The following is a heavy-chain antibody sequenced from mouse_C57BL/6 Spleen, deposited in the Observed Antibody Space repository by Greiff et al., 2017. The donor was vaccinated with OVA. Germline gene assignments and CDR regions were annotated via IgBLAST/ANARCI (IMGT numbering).Heavy chain of an antibody. CDR3: ARGGGNYVPFAY. CDR2: LDPSDSYT. Sequence: QVQLQQPGAELVKPGASVKLSCKASGYTFTSYWMQWVKQRPGQGLEWIGELDPSDSYTNYNQKFKGKATLTVDTSSSPAYMQLSSLTSEDSAVYYCARGGGNYVPFAYWGQGTLVTVSA. J-gene: IGHJ3*01. V-gene: IGHV1-50*01. CDR1: GYTFTSYW. D-gene: IGHD2-1*01.